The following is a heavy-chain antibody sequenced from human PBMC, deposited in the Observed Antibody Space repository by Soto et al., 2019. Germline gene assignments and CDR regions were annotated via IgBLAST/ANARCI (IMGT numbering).Heavy chain of an antibody. CDR3: SISYSGGSSPDS. V-gene: IGHV1-46*01. CDR2: IGPHGDGP. D-gene: IGHD2-15*01. Sequence: QVQLEQSGAAVEKPGASVTISCRTSGFTFTSYHIHCVRQAPGRGLDGMGKIGPHGDGPVYAQIFQGRASMTRDTTTSTAYMELNSLRAEDTAVYYCSISYSGGSSPDSWGRGTLITVSA. CDR1: GFTFTSYH. J-gene: IGHJ4*02.